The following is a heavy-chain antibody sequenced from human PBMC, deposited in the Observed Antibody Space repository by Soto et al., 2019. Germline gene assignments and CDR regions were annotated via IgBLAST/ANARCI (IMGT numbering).Heavy chain of an antibody. CDR1: GGTFSGHA. V-gene: IGHV1-69*06. D-gene: IGHD7-27*01. Sequence: QVQLVQSGAEVKKPGSSVKVSCEASGGTFSGHAISWVRQAPGQGPEWMGGLIPLFGTTQHAQNFQDRLTITADKSTSTAYMELTSLRFEDTAIYYCARGPNWGYRFASWGQRTLVTVSS. CDR3: ARGPNWGYRFAS. J-gene: IGHJ4*02. CDR2: LIPLFGTT.